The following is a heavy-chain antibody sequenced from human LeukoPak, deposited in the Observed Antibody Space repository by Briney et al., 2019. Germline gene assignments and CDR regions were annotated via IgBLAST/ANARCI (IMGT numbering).Heavy chain of an antibody. CDR2: INHSGNVN. CDR1: GFTFSNAW. J-gene: IGHJ6*02. CDR3: ARGGGLDV. V-gene: IGHV3-7*03. Sequence: GGSLRLSCAASGFTFSNAWMSWVRQAPGKGLEWVASINHSGNVNYYVDSVKGRFTISRDNAKNSLYLQMSNLRAEDTAVYFCARGGGLDVWGQGATVTVSS. D-gene: IGHD3-16*01.